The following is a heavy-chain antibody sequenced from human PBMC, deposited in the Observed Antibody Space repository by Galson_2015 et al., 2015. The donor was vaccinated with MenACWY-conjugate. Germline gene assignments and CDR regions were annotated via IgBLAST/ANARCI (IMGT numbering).Heavy chain of an antibody. CDR1: GFTFSSYS. Sequence: SLRLSCAASGFTFSSYSMNWVRQAPGKGLEWVSSISSSSRYIYYADSVKGRFTISRGNAKNSLYLQMNSLRAEDTAVYYCARDSTLYEMDVWGQATTVPVSS. CDR3: ARDSTLYEMDV. CDR2: ISSSSRYI. J-gene: IGHJ6*02. D-gene: IGHD3-3*01. V-gene: IGHV3-21*01.